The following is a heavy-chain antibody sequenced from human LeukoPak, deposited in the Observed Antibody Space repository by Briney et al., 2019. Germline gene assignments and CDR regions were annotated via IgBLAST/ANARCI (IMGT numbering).Heavy chain of an antibody. Sequence: GGSLRLSCAASGFTFSSYGMHWVRQAPGKGLEWVAVISYDGSKKYYADSVKGRPTISRDNSKNALYLQMNSLSAEDTAVYYCAKDGGGAYCGGDCFPYYLDYWGQGTLVTVSS. J-gene: IGHJ4*02. V-gene: IGHV3-30*18. CDR1: GFTFSSYG. D-gene: IGHD2-21*02. CDR2: ISYDGSKK. CDR3: AKDGGGAYCGGDCFPYYLDY.